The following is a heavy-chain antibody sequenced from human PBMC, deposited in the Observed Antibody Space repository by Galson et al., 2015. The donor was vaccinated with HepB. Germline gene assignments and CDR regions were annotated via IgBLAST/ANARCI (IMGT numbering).Heavy chain of an antibody. J-gene: IGHJ4*02. D-gene: IGHD3-22*01. V-gene: IGHV3-30-3*01. Sequence: SLRLSCAASGFTFSSYAMHWVRQAPGKGLEWVAVISYDGSNKYYADSVKGRFTISRDNSKNSLYLQMNSLRAEDTAVYYCARGYYYDSSGYEMFDYWGQGTLVTVSS. CDR2: ISYDGSNK. CDR3: ARGYYYDSSGYEMFDY. CDR1: GFTFSSYA.